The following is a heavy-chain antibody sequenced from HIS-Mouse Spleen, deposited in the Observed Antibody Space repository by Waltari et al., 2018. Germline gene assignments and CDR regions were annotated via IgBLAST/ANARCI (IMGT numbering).Heavy chain of an antibody. J-gene: IGHJ2*01. CDR3: AREIPYSSSWYDWYFDL. CDR2: IYYSGST. Sequence: QLQLQESGPGLVKPSETLSLTCTVSGGSLSSSRYHWVWIRHPPGKGLEWIGSIYYSGSTYYNPSLKSRVTISVDTSKNQFSLKLSSVTAADTAVYYCAREIPYSSSWYDWYFDLWGRGTLVTVSS. V-gene: IGHV4-39*07. D-gene: IGHD6-13*01. CDR1: GGSLSSSRYH.